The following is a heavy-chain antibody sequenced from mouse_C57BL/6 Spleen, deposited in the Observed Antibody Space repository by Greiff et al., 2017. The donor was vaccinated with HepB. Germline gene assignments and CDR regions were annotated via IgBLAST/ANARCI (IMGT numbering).Heavy chain of an antibody. V-gene: IGHV1-42*01. CDR2: INPSTGGT. D-gene: IGHD1-1*02. CDR3: ARGGYGGGFDY. J-gene: IGHJ2*01. CDR1: GYSFTGYY. Sequence: EVQLKESGPELVKPGASVKISCKASGYSFTGYYMNWVKQSPAKSLEWIGEINPSTGGTTYNQKFKAKATLTVDKSSSTAYMQLKILTSEDSAVYYCARGGYGGGFDYWGQGTTLTVSS.